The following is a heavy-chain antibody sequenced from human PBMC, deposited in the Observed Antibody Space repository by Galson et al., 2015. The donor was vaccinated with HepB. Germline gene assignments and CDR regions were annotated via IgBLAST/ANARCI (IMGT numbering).Heavy chain of an antibody. CDR2: IKNDGSQK. J-gene: IGHJ4*02. CDR3: ARDGVWSGSSLDY. V-gene: IGHV3-7*03. Sequence: SLRLSCAASGFTFNSYWMTWVRQAPGKGLEWVANIKNDGSQKKYVDSVKGRFTISRDNAKNSLYLQINSLRVEDTAVYYCARDGVWSGSSLDYWGQGTLVTVSS. D-gene: IGHD1-26*01. CDR1: GFTFNSYW.